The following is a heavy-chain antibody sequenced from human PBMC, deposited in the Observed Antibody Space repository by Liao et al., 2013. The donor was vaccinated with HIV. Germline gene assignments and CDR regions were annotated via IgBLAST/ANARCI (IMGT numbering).Heavy chain of an antibody. J-gene: IGHJ4*02. CDR1: GGSISSGGYS. V-gene: IGHV4-30-2*01. CDR3: ARGGGSYEFDY. CDR2: IYYSGST. D-gene: IGHD5-24*01. Sequence: QLQLQESGSGLVKPSQTLSLTCAVSGGSISSGGYSWSWIRQPPGKGLEWIGYIYYSGSTYYNPSLKSRVTISVDTSKNQFSLRLSSVTAADTAIYYCARGGGSYEFDYWGQGTLVIVSS.